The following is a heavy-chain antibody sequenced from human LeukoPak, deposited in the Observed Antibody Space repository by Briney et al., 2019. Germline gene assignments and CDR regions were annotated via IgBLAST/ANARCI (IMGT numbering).Heavy chain of an antibody. CDR3: ARQTGSGLFTLP. CDR1: GGSISSYY. V-gene: IGHV4-39*01. J-gene: IGHJ4*02. D-gene: IGHD3/OR15-3a*01. Sequence: SETLSLTCTVSGGSISSYYWGWIRQPPRKGREWIGSIYYTGNTYYNASLQSRVNISIDTSKNQISLRLTSVTATDTAMYYCARQTGSGLFTLPGGQGTLVTVSS. CDR2: IYYTGNT.